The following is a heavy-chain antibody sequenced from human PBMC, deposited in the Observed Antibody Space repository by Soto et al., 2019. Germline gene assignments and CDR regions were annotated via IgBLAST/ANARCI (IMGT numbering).Heavy chain of an antibody. CDR1: GGSISSYY. CDR3: ARHTTVTTFDP. Sequence: SETLSLTCTVSGGSISSYYWSWIRQPPGKGLEWIGYIYYSGSTNYNPSLKSRVTISVDTSKNQFSLKLSSVTAADTAVYYCARHTTVTTFDPGGQGTLVTVSS. J-gene: IGHJ5*02. CDR2: IYYSGST. V-gene: IGHV4-59*08. D-gene: IGHD4-17*01.